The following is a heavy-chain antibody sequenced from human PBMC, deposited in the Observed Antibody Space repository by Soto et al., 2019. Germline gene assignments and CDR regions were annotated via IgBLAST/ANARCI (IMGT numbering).Heavy chain of an antibody. V-gene: IGHV3-30*18. CDR2: ISYDGSNK. CDR3: AKDYGYATIGY. CDR1: GFTFSSYG. D-gene: IGHD5-18*01. Sequence: TGGSLRLSCAASGFTFSSYGMHWVRQAPCKGLEWVAVISYDGSNKYYADSVKGRFTISRDNSKNTLYLQMNSLRDEETAVYYCAKDYGYATIGYWGQGTLVTVSS. J-gene: IGHJ4*02.